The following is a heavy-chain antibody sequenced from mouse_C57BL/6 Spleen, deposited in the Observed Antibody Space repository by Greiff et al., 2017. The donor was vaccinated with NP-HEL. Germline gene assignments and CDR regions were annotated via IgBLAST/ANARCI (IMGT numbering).Heavy chain of an antibody. Sequence: EVKLMESGGDLVKPGGSLKLSCAASGFTFSSYGMSWVRQTPDKRLEWVATISSGGSYTYYPDSVKGRFTISRDNAKNTLYLQMSSLKSEDTAMYYCARHGSSLDAMDYWGQGTSVTVSS. V-gene: IGHV5-6*01. J-gene: IGHJ4*01. CDR3: ARHGSSLDAMDY. CDR1: GFTFSSYG. D-gene: IGHD1-1*01. CDR2: ISSGGSYT.